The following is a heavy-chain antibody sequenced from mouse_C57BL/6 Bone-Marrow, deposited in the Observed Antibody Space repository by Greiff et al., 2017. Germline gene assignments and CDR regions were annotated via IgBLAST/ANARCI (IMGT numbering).Heavy chain of an antibody. J-gene: IGHJ4*01. CDR2: IWSGGST. CDR3: SRTGTIVTFYAMDY. V-gene: IGHV2-2*01. D-gene: IGHD2-5*01. Sequence: VHLVESGPGLVQPSQSLSITCTVSGFSLTSYGVHWVRQSPGKGLEWLGVIWSGGSTDYNAAFISRLSISKDNSKSQVFFKMNSLQADDTAIYYCSRTGTIVTFYAMDYGGQGTSVTVSS. CDR1: GFSLTSYG.